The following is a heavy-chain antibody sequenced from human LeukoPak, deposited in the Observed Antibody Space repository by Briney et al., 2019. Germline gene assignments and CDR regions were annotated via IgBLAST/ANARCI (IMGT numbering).Heavy chain of an antibody. V-gene: IGHV1-8*01. CDR1: GYTFTSYD. CDR3: ARTYYYDSSGNPNWFDP. D-gene: IGHD3-22*01. Sequence: GASVKVSCKTSGYTFTSYDINWARQATGQGLEWMGWMNPKSGNTGYAQKFQGRVTMTRNTSTSTAYMELSSLRSEDTATYYCARTYYYDSSGNPNWFDPWGQGTLVTVSS. CDR2: MNPKSGNT. J-gene: IGHJ5*02.